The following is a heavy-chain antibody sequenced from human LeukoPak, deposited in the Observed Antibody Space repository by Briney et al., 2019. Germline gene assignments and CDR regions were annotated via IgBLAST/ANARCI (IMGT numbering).Heavy chain of an antibody. CDR3: ARDIVGATTVYYYYGMDV. D-gene: IGHD1-26*01. CDR2: ISSSSSTI. V-gene: IGHV3-48*02. CDR1: GFTFSSYS. Sequence: GGSLRLSCAASGFTFSSYSMNWVRRAPGKGLEWVSYISSSSSTIYYADSVKGRFTISRDNAKNSLYLQMNSLRDEDTAVYYCARDIVGATTVYYYYGMDVWGQGTTVTVSS. J-gene: IGHJ6*02.